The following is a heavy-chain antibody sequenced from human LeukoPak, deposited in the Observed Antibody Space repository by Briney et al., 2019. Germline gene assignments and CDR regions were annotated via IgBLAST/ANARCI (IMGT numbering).Heavy chain of an antibody. CDR1: GYSISSGYY. CDR3: ARVRRDGYNYCFDY. J-gene: IGHJ4*02. V-gene: IGHV4-4*07. CDR2: IYTSGST. Sequence: SETLSLTCAVSGYSISSGYYWGWIRQPAGKGLEWIGRIYTSGSTNYNPSLKSRVTMSVDTSKNQFSLKLSSVTAADTAVYYCARVRRDGYNYCFDYWGQGTLVTVSS. D-gene: IGHD5-24*01.